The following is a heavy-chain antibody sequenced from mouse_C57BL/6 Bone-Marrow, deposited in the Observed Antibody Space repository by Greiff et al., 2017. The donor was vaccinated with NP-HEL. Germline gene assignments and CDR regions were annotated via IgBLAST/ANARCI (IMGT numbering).Heavy chain of an antibody. CDR2: ISSGGDYI. J-gene: IGHJ1*03. CDR1: GFTFSSYA. D-gene: IGHD1-1*01. Sequence: EVMLVESGEGLVKPGGSLKLSCAASGFTFSSYAMSWVRQTPEKRLEWVAYISSGGDYIYYADTVKGRFTISRDNARNTLYLQMSSLKSEDTAMYYCTRDRDSFYYYGSSHWYFDVWGTGTTVTVSS. V-gene: IGHV5-9-1*02. CDR3: TRDRDSFYYYGSSHWYFDV.